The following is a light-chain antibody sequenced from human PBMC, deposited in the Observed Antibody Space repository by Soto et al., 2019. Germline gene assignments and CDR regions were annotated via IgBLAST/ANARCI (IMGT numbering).Light chain of an antibody. CDR3: SSYTSSTNYV. CDR2: EVS. J-gene: IGLJ1*01. V-gene: IGLV2-14*01. Sequence: QSVLTQPASVSGSPGQSLTISCTGTSIDIAPYNYFFWYQQHPGKAPKLIIYEVSYRPSGISNRFSGSKSGNTASLTISGLQDEDEADYYCSSYTSSTNYVFGTGTKVTVL. CDR1: SIDIAPYNY.